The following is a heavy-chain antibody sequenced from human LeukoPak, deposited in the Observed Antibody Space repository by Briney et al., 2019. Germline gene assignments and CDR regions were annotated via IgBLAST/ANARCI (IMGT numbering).Heavy chain of an antibody. Sequence: KPSETLSLTCTVSGYSISSGYYWGWIRQPPGKGLEWIGSIYHSGSTYYNPSLKSRVTISVDTSKNQFSLKLSSVTAADTAVYYCGGSGGQGEVDYWGQGTLVTVSS. CDR2: IYHSGST. V-gene: IGHV4-38-2*02. D-gene: IGHD3-10*01. CDR3: GGSGGQGEVDY. CDR1: GYSISSGYY. J-gene: IGHJ4*02.